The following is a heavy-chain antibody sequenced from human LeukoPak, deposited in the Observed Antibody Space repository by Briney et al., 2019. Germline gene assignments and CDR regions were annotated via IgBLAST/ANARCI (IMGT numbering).Heavy chain of an antibody. CDR3: ARDRPHDYVWGSYRGPFDY. CDR1: GFTFSDYY. CDR2: ISSSGSTI. J-gene: IGHJ4*02. D-gene: IGHD3-16*02. Sequence: GGSLRLSCAASGFTFSDYYMSWIRQAPGKGLEWVSYISSSGSTIYYADSVKGRFTISRDNAKNSLYLQMNSLRAEDTAVYYCARDRPHDYVWGSYRGPFDYWGQGTLVTVSS. V-gene: IGHV3-11*01.